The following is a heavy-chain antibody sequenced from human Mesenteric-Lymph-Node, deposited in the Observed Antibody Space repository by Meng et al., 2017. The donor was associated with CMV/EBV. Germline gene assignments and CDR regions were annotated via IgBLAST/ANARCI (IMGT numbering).Heavy chain of an antibody. CDR1: GGSFSGYY. Sequence: SETLSLTCAVYGGSFSGYYWSWIRQPPGKGLEWIGEINHSGSTNYNPSLKSRVTISVDTSKNQFSLKLSSVTAAGTAVYYCARLFVPRPYYYGMDVWGQGTTVTVSS. D-gene: IGHD2-8*01. V-gene: IGHV4-34*01. CDR2: INHSGST. J-gene: IGHJ6*02. CDR3: ARLFVPRPYYYGMDV.